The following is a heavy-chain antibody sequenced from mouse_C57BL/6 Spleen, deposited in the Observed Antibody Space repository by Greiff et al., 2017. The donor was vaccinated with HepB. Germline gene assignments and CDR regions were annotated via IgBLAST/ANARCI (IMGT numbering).Heavy chain of an antibody. J-gene: IGHJ2*01. CDR1: GYSITSGYY. V-gene: IGHV3-6*01. CDR3: AREDYYDYENFDY. Sequence: EVQLQESGPGLVKPSQSLSLTCSVTGYSITSGYYWNWIRQFPGNKLEWMGYISYDGSNNYNPSLKNRISITRDTSKNQFFLKLNSVTTEDTATYYCAREDYYDYENFDYWGQGTTLTVSS. CDR2: ISYDGSN. D-gene: IGHD2-4*01.